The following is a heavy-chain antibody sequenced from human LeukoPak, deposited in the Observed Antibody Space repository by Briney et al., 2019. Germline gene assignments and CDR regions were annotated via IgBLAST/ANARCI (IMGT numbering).Heavy chain of an antibody. J-gene: IGHJ4*02. CDR2: IYYSGST. CDR3: ARGKISNDDSSGYYYSFDY. V-gene: IGHV4-39*07. Sequence: SETLSLTCTVSGGSISSSSYYWGWIRQPPGKGLEWIGSIYYSGSTYYNPSLKSRVTISVDTSKNQFSLKLSSVTAADTAVYYCARGKISNDDSSGYYYSFDYWGQGTLVTVSS. D-gene: IGHD3-22*01. CDR1: GGSISSSSYY.